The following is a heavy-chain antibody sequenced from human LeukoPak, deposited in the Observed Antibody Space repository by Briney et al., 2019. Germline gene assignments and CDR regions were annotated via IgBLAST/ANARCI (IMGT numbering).Heavy chain of an antibody. J-gene: IGHJ5*02. CDR3: ARNNVLLWFGELSDYNWFDP. CDR2: IRYDGSNK. Sequence: PGGSLRLSCAASGFTFSSYSMNWVRQAPGKGLEWVAFIRYDGSNKYYADSVKGRFTISRDNSKNTLYLQMNSLRAEDTAVYYCARNNVLLWFGELSDYNWFDPWGQGTLVTVSS. D-gene: IGHD3-10*01. CDR1: GFTFSSYS. V-gene: IGHV3-30*02.